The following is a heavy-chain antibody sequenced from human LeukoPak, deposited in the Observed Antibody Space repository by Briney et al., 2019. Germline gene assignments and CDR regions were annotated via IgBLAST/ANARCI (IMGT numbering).Heavy chain of an antibody. D-gene: IGHD4-17*01. CDR1: GGSISSSNW. V-gene: IGHV4-4*02. CDR2: IYHSGST. Sequence: SETLSLTCAVPGGSISSSNWWSWVRQPPGKGLEWIGEIYHSGSTNYNPSLKSRVTISVDKSKNQFSLKLSSVTAADTAVYYCASHYGDYYYYYGMDVWGQGTTVTVSS. J-gene: IGHJ6*02. CDR3: ASHYGDYYYYYGMDV.